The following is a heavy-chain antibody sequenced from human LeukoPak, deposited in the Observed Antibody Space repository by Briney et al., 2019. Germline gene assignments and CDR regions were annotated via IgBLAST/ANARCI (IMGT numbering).Heavy chain of an antibody. Sequence: GGSLRLSCAASGFTVSSNYMSWVRQAPGKGLEWVSVIYSGGSTYYADSVKGRFTISRDNSKNTLYLQMNSLRAEDTAVYYCARDLFSSDWYEPFDYWGQGTLVTVSS. D-gene: IGHD6-19*01. J-gene: IGHJ4*02. CDR2: IYSGGST. V-gene: IGHV3-66*01. CDR1: GFTVSSNY. CDR3: ARDLFSSDWYEPFDY.